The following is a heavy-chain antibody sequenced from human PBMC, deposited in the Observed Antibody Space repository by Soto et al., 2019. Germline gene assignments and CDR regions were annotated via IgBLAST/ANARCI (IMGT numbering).Heavy chain of an antibody. V-gene: IGHV3-72*01. Sequence: EVQLVESGGDLVQPGGSLRLSCAASGFSFSDHYMDWVRQAPGKGLEWVGRSRNKVNSYTTEYAASVQGRFTVSRDESKNLFYLQMNSLKIEDTAVYFCARGYTPGINYDHYHWGQGTLVTVSS. CDR1: GFSFSDHY. CDR3: ARGYTPGINYDHYH. J-gene: IGHJ4*02. CDR2: SRNKVNSYTT. D-gene: IGHD4-17*01.